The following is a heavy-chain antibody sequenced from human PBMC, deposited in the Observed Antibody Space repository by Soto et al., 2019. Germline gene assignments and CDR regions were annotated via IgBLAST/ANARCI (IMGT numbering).Heavy chain of an antibody. J-gene: IGHJ4*02. V-gene: IGHV1-2*02. CDR3: ARDVQAHTHYFDY. Sequence: GASVKVSCKASGYTFTGYYMHWVRQAPGQGLEWMGWINPNSGGTNYAQKFQGRVTISVDTSKNQFSLKLSSVTAADTAVYYCARDVQAHTHYFDYWGQGTLVTVSS. D-gene: IGHD1-1*01. CDR1: GYTFTGYY. CDR2: INPNSGGT.